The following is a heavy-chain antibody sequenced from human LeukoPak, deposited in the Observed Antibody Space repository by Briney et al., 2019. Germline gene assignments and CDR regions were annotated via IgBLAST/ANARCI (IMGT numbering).Heavy chain of an antibody. CDR3: ARSGRGTSYYFDY. CDR2: MNPNSGNT. Sequence: ASVKVSCKASGYTFTSYEVNGVRQATGQGLEWMGWMNPNSGNTRYAQKIHGRVTMTRNTPIRTPYMERSSLRAKDTAVYYCARSGRGTSYYFDYWGQGTLVTVSS. V-gene: IGHV1-8*01. J-gene: IGHJ4*02. CDR1: GYTFTSYE. D-gene: IGHD1-26*01.